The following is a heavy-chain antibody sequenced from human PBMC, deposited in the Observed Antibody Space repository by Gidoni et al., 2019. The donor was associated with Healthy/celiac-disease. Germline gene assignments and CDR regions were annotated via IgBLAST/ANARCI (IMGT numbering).Heavy chain of an antibody. D-gene: IGHD4-17*01. V-gene: IGHV3-30-3*01. Sequence: QVQLVESVGGVVQPGRSLRLSCSASGFTFSSYAMHWVRQAPGKGLEWVAVISYDGSDKYYADSVKGRFTISRDNSKNTLYLQMNSLRAEDTAVYYCARDNVDYDLFDYWGQGTLVTVSS. CDR2: ISYDGSDK. J-gene: IGHJ4*02. CDR3: ARDNVDYDLFDY. CDR1: GFTFSSYA.